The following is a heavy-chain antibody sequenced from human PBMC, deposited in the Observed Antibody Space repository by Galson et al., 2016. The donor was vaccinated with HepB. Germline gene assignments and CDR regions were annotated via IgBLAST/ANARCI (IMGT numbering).Heavy chain of an antibody. D-gene: IGHD3-10*01. V-gene: IGHV1-24*01. CDR1: GYTLTELS. CDR2: FDSEDGET. CDR3: ATGGNYYYYYMDV. Sequence: SVKVSCKVSGYTLTELSMHWVRQAPGKGLEWMGGFDSEDGETIYAQKFQGRVTMTEDTSTDTAYMELSSLRSEDTAVYYCATGGNYYYYYMDVWGKGTTVTVSS. J-gene: IGHJ6*03.